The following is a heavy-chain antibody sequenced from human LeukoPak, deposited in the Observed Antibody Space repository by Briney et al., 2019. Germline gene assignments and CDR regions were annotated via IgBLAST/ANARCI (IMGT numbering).Heavy chain of an antibody. CDR1: GFTFSSYA. Sequence: QTGGSLRLSCAASGFTFSSYAMSWVRQAPGKGLEWVSAISGSGGSTYYADSVKGRFTISRDNSKNTLYLQMNSLRAEDTAVYYCARNRITIFGVVIPSGWFDPWGQGTLVTVSS. V-gene: IGHV3-23*01. CDR3: ARNRITIFGVVIPSGWFDP. D-gene: IGHD3-3*01. J-gene: IGHJ5*02. CDR2: ISGSGGST.